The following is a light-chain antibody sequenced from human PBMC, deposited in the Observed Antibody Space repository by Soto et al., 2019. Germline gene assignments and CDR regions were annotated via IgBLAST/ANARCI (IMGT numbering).Light chain of an antibody. CDR1: SSSIGSNT. J-gene: IGLJ1*01. CDR3: AAWDDSLNAYV. Sequence: QSALTQPPSASGTPGQRVTISCSGSSSSIGSNTVNWYQQLPGTAPKLLIYSNNERPSGVPDRFSGSKSGTSASLAISGLQSEDEADFYCAAWDDSLNAYVIGTGTKVTVL. CDR2: SNN. V-gene: IGLV1-44*01.